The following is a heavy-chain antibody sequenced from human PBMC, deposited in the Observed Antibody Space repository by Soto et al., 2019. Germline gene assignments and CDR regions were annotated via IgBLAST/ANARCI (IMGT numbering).Heavy chain of an antibody. V-gene: IGHV1-46*01. CDR1: GYTFTSYY. D-gene: IGHD1-1*01. CDR3: AGGDNWNETPFLGYYYYGMDV. Sequence: ASVKVSCKASGYTFTSYYMHWVRQAPGQGLEWLGIFNPSGGTTSYAQKFQGRVTMTRDTSTSTVYMELSSLRSEDTAVYYCAGGDNWNETPFLGYYYYGMDVWGQGTTVTVSS. CDR2: FNPSGGTT. J-gene: IGHJ6*02.